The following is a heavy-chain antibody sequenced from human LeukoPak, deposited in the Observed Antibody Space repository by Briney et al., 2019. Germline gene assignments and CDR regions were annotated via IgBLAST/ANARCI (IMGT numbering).Heavy chain of an antibody. CDR1: GDSNSSYY. V-gene: IGHV4-59*08. J-gene: IGHJ3*02. Sequence: PSETLSLTCTVSGDSNSSYYWSWIRQPPGKGQEWIGYISYSGSTKYNPSLKSRVTISIDTSKKQFSLNLSSVTAADTAVYYCARHRQYDADVFDIWGQGTMVTVSS. CDR3: ARHRQYDADVFDI. D-gene: IGHD2-8*01. CDR2: ISYSGST.